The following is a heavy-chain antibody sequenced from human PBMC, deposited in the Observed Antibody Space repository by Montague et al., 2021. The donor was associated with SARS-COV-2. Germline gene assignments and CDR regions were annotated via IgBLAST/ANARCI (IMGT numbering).Heavy chain of an antibody. CDR3: ARHSTREFFDF. V-gene: IGHV4-39*01. CDR1: GGYVTSYGYF. Sequence: SETLSLTCTVSGGYVTSYGYFWDWIRQPPGKGLEWIGDISYSGETFYTASLRSRVTISVDTSRNQFSLILTSVTAADTAVYYCARHSTREFFDFWGQGAMVTVSS. J-gene: IGHJ3*01. CDR2: ISYSGET.